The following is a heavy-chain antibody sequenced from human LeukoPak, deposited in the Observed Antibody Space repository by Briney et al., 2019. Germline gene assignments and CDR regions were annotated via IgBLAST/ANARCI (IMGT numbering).Heavy chain of an antibody. CDR2: MNPNSGNT. CDR3: ARGPSVVPAAIGENWFDP. D-gene: IGHD2-2*02. Sequence: GASVKVSCKASGYAFTSYDINWVRQATGQGLEWMGWMNPNSGNTGYAQKFQGRVTMTRNTSISTAYMELSSLRSEDTAVYYCARGPSVVPAAIGENWFDPWGQGTLVTVSS. CDR1: GYAFTSYD. J-gene: IGHJ5*02. V-gene: IGHV1-8*01.